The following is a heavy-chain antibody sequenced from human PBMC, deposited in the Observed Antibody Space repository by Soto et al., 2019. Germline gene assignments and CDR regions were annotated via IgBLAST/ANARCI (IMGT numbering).Heavy chain of an antibody. CDR3: ARSGVVAASQFDY. J-gene: IGHJ4*02. Sequence: PSETLSLTCAVSGGSISGSYYYWSWIRQPPGKGLEWIGYIYYSGSTNYNPSLKSRVTISVDTSKNQFSLKLSSVTAADTAVYYCARSGVVAASQFDYWGQGTLVTVSS. V-gene: IGHV4-61*01. CDR2: IYYSGST. CDR1: GGSISGSYYY. D-gene: IGHD2-15*01.